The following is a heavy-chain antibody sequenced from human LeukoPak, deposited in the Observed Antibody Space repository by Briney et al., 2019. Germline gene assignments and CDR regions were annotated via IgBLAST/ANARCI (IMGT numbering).Heavy chain of an antibody. V-gene: IGHV1-18*01. J-gene: IGHJ3*02. CDR3: ARESSTYYYDSSGYYSTGAFDI. CDR2: ISAYNGNT. CDR1: GYTFTSYG. D-gene: IGHD3-22*01. Sequence: ASVKVSCKASGYTFTSYGISWVRQAPGQGLEWMGWISAYNGNTNYAQKLQGRVTMTTDTSTSTAYMELRSLRSDDTAVYYCARESSTYYYDSSGYYSTGAFDIWGQGTKVTVSS.